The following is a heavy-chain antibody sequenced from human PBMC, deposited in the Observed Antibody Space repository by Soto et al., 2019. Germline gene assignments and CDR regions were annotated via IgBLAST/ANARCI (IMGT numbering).Heavy chain of an antibody. CDR3: ANWVEGTMVYFDY. CDR1: GFTFSSYA. CDR2: ISGSGGST. V-gene: IGHV3-23*01. D-gene: IGHD2-8*01. J-gene: IGHJ4*02. Sequence: VSLRLSCAASGFTFSSYAMSWVRQAPGKGLEWVSAISGSGGSTYYADSVKGRFTISRDNSKNTLYLKMNSLRAEDTAVYYCANWVEGTMVYFDYWGLGTLVTVLL.